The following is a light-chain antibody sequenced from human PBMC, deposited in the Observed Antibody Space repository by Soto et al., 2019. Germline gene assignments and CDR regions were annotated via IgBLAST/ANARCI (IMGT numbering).Light chain of an antibody. CDR2: DGS. CDR1: QSVSNY. J-gene: IGKJ1*01. Sequence: EIVLTQSPSTLSLYPGERATLSCRASQSVSNYLAWYQQKPGQAPRLLIYDGSNRATGIPARFSGSGSGTDFTLTITSLQSEDFAVYYCQHFGNSLWTFGQGTKVDIK. V-gene: IGKV3-11*01. CDR3: QHFGNSLWT.